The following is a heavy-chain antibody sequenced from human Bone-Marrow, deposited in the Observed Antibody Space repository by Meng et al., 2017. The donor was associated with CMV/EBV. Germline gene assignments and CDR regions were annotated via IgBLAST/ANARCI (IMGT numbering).Heavy chain of an antibody. J-gene: IGHJ4*02. D-gene: IGHD3-16*01. Sequence: QVHLQESGPGLVKPSAPLSLTCSVSGASIKNYNWNWVRQPAGQGLEWIGLIQVIGHTVYNPSLKSRVTVSLDASKSQFSLTLNSVTAADTATYYCAGSRPGGGACDYWGQGILVTVSS. CDR3: AGSRPGGGACDY. V-gene: IGHV4-4*07. CDR1: GASIKNYN. CDR2: IQVIGHT.